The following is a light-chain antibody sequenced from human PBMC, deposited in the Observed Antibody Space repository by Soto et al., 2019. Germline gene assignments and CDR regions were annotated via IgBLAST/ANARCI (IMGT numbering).Light chain of an antibody. Sequence: QSALTQPPSASGSPGQSGTISCTGTSSDVGGYNYVSRYQQHPPKAPKLMIDDVSKRPSGVPDSFSGSKSGNTASLTVSGLQAEDEADYYCSSYAGSNKLFGGGTKLTVL. CDR3: SSYAGSNKL. J-gene: IGLJ2*01. CDR1: SSDVGGYNY. V-gene: IGLV2-8*01. CDR2: DVS.